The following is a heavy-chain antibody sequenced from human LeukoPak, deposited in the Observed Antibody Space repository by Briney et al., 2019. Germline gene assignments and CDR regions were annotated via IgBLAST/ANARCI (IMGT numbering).Heavy chain of an antibody. D-gene: IGHD2-15*01. CDR1: GYTFTGYY. CDR3: ARDLFRGGVTYYYGMDV. Sequence: ASVKVSCKASGYTFTGYYMHWVRQAAGQGLEWMGWINPHSGGTNYAQRFQGRVTMTRDTSISTAYMELSRLRSDDTAVYYCARDLFRGGVTYYYGMDVWGQGTTVTVSS. J-gene: IGHJ6*02. V-gene: IGHV1-2*02. CDR2: INPHSGGT.